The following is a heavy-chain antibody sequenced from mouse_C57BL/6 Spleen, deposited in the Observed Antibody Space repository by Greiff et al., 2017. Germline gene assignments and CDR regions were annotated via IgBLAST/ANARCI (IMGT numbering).Heavy chain of an antibody. CDR3: ARGDYSNYFYYAMDY. Sequence: QVQLKQPGAELVRPGSSVKLSCKASGYTFTSYWMHWVKQRPIQGLEWIGNIDPSDSETHYNQKFKDKATLTVDKSSSTAYMQLSSLTSEDSAVYYCARGDYSNYFYYAMDYWGQGTSVTVSS. J-gene: IGHJ4*01. D-gene: IGHD2-5*01. V-gene: IGHV1-52*01. CDR1: GYTFTSYW. CDR2: IDPSDSET.